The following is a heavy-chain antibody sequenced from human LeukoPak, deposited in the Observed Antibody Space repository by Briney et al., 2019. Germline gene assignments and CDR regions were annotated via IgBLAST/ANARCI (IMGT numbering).Heavy chain of an antibody. CDR2: IYTSGST. CDR3: ARGPDDAFDI. V-gene: IGHV4-61*09. CDR1: GGSISSGSYC. J-gene: IGHJ3*02. Sequence: SETLSLTCTVSGGSISSGSYCWSWIRQPAGKGLEWIGHIYTSGSTNYNPSLKGRVTISVDTSKNQFSLRLTSVTATDTAVYYCARGPDDAFDIWGQGTMVTVSS.